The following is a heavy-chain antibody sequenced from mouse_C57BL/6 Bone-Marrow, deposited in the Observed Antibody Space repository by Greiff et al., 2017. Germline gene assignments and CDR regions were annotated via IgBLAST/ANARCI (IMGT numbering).Heavy chain of an antibody. CDR3: ARYYYGSSYWYFDV. J-gene: IGHJ1*03. D-gene: IGHD1-1*01. V-gene: IGHV1-80*01. Sequence: VQLQQSGAELVKPGASVKISCKASGYAFSSYWMNWVKQRPGKGLEWIGQIYPGDGDTNYNGKFKGKATLTADKSSSTAYMQLSSLTSEDSAVXFCARYYYGSSYWYFDVWGTGTTVTVSS. CDR2: IYPGDGDT. CDR1: GYAFSSYW.